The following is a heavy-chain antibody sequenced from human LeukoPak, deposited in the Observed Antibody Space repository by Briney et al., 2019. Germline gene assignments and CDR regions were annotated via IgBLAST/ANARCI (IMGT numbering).Heavy chain of an antibody. V-gene: IGHV4-61*01. D-gene: IGHD6-19*01. J-gene: IGHJ4*02. CDR1: GGSVNSGSYY. Sequence: SETLSLTCTVSGGSVNSGSYYWSWIRQPLGKGLEWIGYMYYTGSTNYNPSLKSRVTISIDTSKNQFSLRLNSVTAADTAVYYCARDSSSGGFDYWGQGTPVTVSS. CDR3: ARDSSSGGFDY. CDR2: MYYTGST.